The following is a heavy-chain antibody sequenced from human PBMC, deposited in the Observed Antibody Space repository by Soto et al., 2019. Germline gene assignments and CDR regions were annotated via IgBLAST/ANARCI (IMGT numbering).Heavy chain of an antibody. J-gene: IGHJ4*02. Sequence: QVQLVQSGAGVRKPGASVKVSCKASGFSLIDYPITGVRQAPGQGLEWMGWISANSGNTNYARNLQDRVTITTDRSTNTAYLELRSLRSDATAVYYCARRTPFSHGAFVTYYFDYWGQGTLVTVSS. V-gene: IGHV1-18*01. D-gene: IGHD4-17*01. CDR1: GFSLIDYP. CDR2: ISANSGNT. CDR3: ARRTPFSHGAFVTYYFDY.